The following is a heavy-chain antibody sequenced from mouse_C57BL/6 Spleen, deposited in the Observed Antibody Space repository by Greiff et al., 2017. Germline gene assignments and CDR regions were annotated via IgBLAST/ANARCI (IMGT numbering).Heavy chain of an antibody. Sequence: EVQLQQSGPELVKPGASVQISCKASGYTFTDYYMNWVKQSHGKSLEWIGDINPNNGGTSYNQKFKGKATLTVDKSSSTAYMELRSLTSEDSAVYYCARSSPWFAYWGQGTLVTVSA. CDR1: GYTFTDYY. J-gene: IGHJ3*01. CDR3: ARSSPWFAY. V-gene: IGHV1-26*01. CDR2: INPNNGGT. D-gene: IGHD1-1*01.